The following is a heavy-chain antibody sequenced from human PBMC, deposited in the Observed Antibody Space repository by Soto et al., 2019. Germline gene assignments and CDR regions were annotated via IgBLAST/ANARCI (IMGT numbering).Heavy chain of an antibody. CDR3: ARGGYYDTSGQRPLDS. CDR2: IHYNGNT. V-gene: IGHV4-59*01. Sequence: SETLSLTCTVSGGSISSYFWSWIRQPPGKGLGWIGYIHYNGNTNYDPSLKSRVTISLDTSKNHFALRLNSVTAADTAVYYCARGGYYDTSGQRPLDSWGQGTLVTVSS. D-gene: IGHD3-22*01. J-gene: IGHJ5*01. CDR1: GGSISSYF.